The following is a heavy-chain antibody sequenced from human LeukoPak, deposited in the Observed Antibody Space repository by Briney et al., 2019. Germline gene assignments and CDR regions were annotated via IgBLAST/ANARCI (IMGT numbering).Heavy chain of an antibody. CDR2: ISETGANT. V-gene: IGHV3-23*01. J-gene: IGHJ4*02. Sequence: GGSLRLSCAASGFTFTSYPMTWVRQAPGKGLEWVSSISETGANTNYADSVKGRFPTSRDNSKNTLYLQMSSLRAEDAAVYFCAKYIGPSSRIFDYWGQGTLVAVSS. CDR1: GFTFTSYP. D-gene: IGHD2/OR15-2a*01. CDR3: AKYIGPSSRIFDY.